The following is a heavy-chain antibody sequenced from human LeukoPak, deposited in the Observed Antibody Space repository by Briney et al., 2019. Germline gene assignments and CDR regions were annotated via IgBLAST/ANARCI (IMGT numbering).Heavy chain of an antibody. J-gene: IGHJ3*02. Sequence: SETLSLTCTVSGGSISSYYWSWIRQPAGKGLEWIGRIYTSGSTNYNPSLKSRVTMSVDTSKNQFSLKLSSVTAADTAVYYCARDNYDFWTGAFDAFDTWGQGTMVTVSS. CDR2: IYTSGST. D-gene: IGHD3-3*01. V-gene: IGHV4-4*07. CDR1: GGSISSYY. CDR3: ARDNYDFWTGAFDAFDT.